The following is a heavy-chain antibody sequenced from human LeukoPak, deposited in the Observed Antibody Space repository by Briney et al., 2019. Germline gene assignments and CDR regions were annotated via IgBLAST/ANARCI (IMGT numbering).Heavy chain of an antibody. CDR1: GYTFTGYY. V-gene: IGHV1-2*04. Sequence: ASVKASCKASGYTFTGYYMHWVRQAPGQGLEWMGWINPNSGGTNYAQKFQGWVTMTRDTSISTAYMELSRLRSDDTAVYYCARDGAVAGTSGFDYWGQGTLVTVSS. CDR2: INPNSGGT. J-gene: IGHJ4*02. CDR3: ARDGAVAGTSGFDY. D-gene: IGHD6-19*01.